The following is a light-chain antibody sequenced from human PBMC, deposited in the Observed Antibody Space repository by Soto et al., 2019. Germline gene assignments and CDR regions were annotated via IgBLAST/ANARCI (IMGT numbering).Light chain of an antibody. V-gene: IGKV3-20*01. CDR1: QNIRGNE. CDR2: RGS. Sequence: VLTQSPGTLSLSPGERTTLSCRASQNIRGNELAWYQQKPGQPPRLLIYRGSSRAPGIPDRFSGRGSGTEFTLTLPSLAPEDFAVYYCQDYGTSAPWTFGQGTRVEIK. CDR3: QDYGTSAPWT. J-gene: IGKJ1*01.